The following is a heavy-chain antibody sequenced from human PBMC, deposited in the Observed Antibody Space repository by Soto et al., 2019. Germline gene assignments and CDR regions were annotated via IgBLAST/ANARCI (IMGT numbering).Heavy chain of an antibody. D-gene: IGHD4-17*01. CDR3: ATRTYGDYVH. J-gene: IGHJ4*02. CDR1: GYTLTELS. Sequence: GASVKVSCKVSGYTLTELSMHWERQAPGKGLEWMGGFDPEDGETIYAKKFQGRVTMTEDTSTETAYMEMSSLRSEDTAVYYCATRTYGDYVHWGQGTMVTVSS. CDR2: FDPEDGET. V-gene: IGHV1-24*01.